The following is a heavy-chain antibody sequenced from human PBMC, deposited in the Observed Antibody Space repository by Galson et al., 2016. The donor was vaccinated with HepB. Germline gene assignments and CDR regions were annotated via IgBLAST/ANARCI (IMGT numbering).Heavy chain of an antibody. CDR3: AKDMESQWLVRSHDYCGMDV. D-gene: IGHD6-19*01. CDR1: EFTFRNFA. CDR2: ISGGGGST. V-gene: IGHV3-23*01. J-gene: IGHJ6*02. Sequence: SLRLSCAAYEFTFRNFAMTWVRQAPGKGLEWVSGISGGGGSTYYADSVKGRFTISRDNSKNTLYLEMNSLRAEDTAVYYCAKDMESQWLVRSHDYCGMDVWGQGTTVTVSS.